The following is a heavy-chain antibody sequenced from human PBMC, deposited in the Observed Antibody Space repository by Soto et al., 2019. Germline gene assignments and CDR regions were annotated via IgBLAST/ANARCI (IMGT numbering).Heavy chain of an antibody. V-gene: IGHV3-21*01. CDR2: ISSSSSYI. J-gene: IGHJ4*02. Sequence: GGSLRLSCAASGFTFSSYSMNWVRQAPGKGPEWVSSISSSSSYIYYAGSVKGRFTISRDNAKNSLYLQMNSLRAEDTAVDYCARGELDDFWSGELYFDYWGQGTLVTVSS. D-gene: IGHD3-3*01. CDR1: GFTFSSYS. CDR3: ARGELDDFWSGELYFDY.